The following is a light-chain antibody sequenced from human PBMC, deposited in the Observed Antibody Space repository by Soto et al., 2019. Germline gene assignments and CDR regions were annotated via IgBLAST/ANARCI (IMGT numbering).Light chain of an antibody. CDR1: SSNIGAGYD. V-gene: IGLV1-40*01. CDR3: QSYDSSLSGSGVV. CDR2: GNS. Sequence: QAVVTQPPSVSGAPGQRVTISCTGSSSNIGAGYDVHWYQQLPGTAPKLLIYGNSNRPSGVPDRFSGSKSGTSASLAITGLQAEDEADYYRQSYDSSLSGSGVVFGGGTKLTVL. J-gene: IGLJ2*01.